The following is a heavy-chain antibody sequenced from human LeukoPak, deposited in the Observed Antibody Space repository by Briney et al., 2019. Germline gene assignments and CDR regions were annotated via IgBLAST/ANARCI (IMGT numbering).Heavy chain of an antibody. CDR2: IWYDGSNK. CDR1: GFTFSSYG. J-gene: IGHJ5*02. V-gene: IGHV3-33*08. D-gene: IGHD3-3*01. Sequence: GGSLRLSCAASGFTFSSYGMHWVRQAPGKGLEWVAVIWYDGSNKYYADSVKGRFTISRDNSKNTLYLQMNSLRAEDTAVYYCARGESAPSEWFDPWGQGTLVTVSS. CDR3: ARGESAPSEWFDP.